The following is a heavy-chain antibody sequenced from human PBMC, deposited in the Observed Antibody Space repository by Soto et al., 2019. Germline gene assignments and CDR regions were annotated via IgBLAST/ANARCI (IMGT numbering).Heavy chain of an antibody. V-gene: IGHV3-30*18. CDR2: ISYDGSNK. CDR1: GFTFSSYV. Sequence: GGSLRVSCAASGFTFSSYVMHWVRQAPGKGLEWVAVISYDGSNKYYADSVKGRFTISRDNSKNTLYLQMNSLRAEDTAVYYCAKDQDYGDPFDYWGQGTLVTVSS. CDR3: AKDQDYGDPFDY. J-gene: IGHJ4*02. D-gene: IGHD4-17*01.